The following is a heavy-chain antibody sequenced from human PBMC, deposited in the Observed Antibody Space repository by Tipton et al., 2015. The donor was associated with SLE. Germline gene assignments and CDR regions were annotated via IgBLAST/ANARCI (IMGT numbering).Heavy chain of an antibody. CDR3: ARRGSDWSVSFDY. CDR2: IHHSGST. V-gene: IGHV4-4*02. Sequence: TLSLTCAVSGGSISSANWWTWLRQPPGKGLEWIGEIHHSGSTNYNPSLKSRVTISVDNSKNQFSLSLNSVTAADTAIYYCARRGSDWSVSFDYWGQGTLVIVSS. D-gene: IGHD6-19*01. J-gene: IGHJ4*02. CDR1: GGSISSANW.